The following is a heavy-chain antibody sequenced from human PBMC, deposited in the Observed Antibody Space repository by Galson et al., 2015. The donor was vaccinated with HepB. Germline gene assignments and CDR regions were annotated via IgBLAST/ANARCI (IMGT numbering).Heavy chain of an antibody. CDR1: GFTFSSYG. D-gene: IGHD2-2*01. CDR2: ISYDGSNK. CDR3: AKVFSLADCSSTSCSYYYYGMDV. V-gene: IGHV3-30*18. Sequence: SLRLSCAASGFTFSSYGMHWVRQAPGKGLEWVAVISYDGSNKYYADSVKGRFTISRDNSKNTLYLQMNSLRAEDTAVYYCAKVFSLADCSSTSCSYYYYGMDVWGQGTTVTVSS. J-gene: IGHJ6*02.